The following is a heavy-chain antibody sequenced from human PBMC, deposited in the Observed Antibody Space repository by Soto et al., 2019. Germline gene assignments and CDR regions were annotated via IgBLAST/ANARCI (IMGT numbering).Heavy chain of an antibody. CDR2: IYPGDSDT. Sequence: GESLKISCNGSGYTFTNYWIGWVRQMPGKGPEWTGIIYPGDSDTKYNPSFQGQVTISADKSITTTYLQWSSLKASDTAIYYCAASIFYYGMDVWGQGTTVTVSS. CDR3: AASIFYYGMDV. V-gene: IGHV5-51*01. J-gene: IGHJ6*02. CDR1: GYTFTNYW.